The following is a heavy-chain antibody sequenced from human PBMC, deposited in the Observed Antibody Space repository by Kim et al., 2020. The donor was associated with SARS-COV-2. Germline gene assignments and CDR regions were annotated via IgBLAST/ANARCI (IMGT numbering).Heavy chain of an antibody. Sequence: GGSLRLSCAASGFTFSSYDMHWVRQAPGKGLEWVAVISYDGSNKYYADSVKGRFTISRDNSKNTLYLQMNSLRAEDTAVYYCARGTMIVDLWGQGTLVTVSS. CDR3: ARGTMIVDL. CDR2: ISYDGSNK. J-gene: IGHJ4*02. CDR1: GFTFSSYD. V-gene: IGHV3-30*04. D-gene: IGHD3-22*01.